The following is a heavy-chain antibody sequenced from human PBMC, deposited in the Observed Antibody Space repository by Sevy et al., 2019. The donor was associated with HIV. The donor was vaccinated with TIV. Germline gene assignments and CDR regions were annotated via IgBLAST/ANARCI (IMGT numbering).Heavy chain of an antibody. Sequence: GGSLRLSCAASGFTFSSYAMSWVRQAPGKGLEWVSAISGSGGSTYYADSVKGRFTISRDNSKNTLYLQMNSLRAEDTAVYYXAKPFVSSSXWYFDXXXXGTLVTVSS. CDR1: GFTFSSYA. CDR2: ISGSGGST. CDR3: AKPFVSSSXWYFDX. D-gene: IGHD6-19*01. J-gene: IGHJ4*01. V-gene: IGHV3-23*01.